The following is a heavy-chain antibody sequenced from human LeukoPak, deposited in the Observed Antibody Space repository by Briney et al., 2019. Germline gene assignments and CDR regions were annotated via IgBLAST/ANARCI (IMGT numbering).Heavy chain of an antibody. CDR2: IYYSGST. V-gene: IGHV4-39*01. J-gene: IGHJ4*02. D-gene: IGHD3-3*01. CDR3: GRFWSGVRPPDY. CDR1: GGSISSGSYY. Sequence: PSETLSLTCTVSGGSISSGSYYWGWIRQPPGKGLEWIGSIYYSGSTYYNPSLKSRVTMSVDTSKNQLSLKLSSVTAADTAVYYCGRFWSGVRPPDYWGQGTLVTVSS.